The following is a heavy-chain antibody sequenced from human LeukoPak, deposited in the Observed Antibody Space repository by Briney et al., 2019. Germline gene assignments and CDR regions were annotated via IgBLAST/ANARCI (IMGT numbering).Heavy chain of an antibody. D-gene: IGHD5-12*01. J-gene: IGHJ4*02. V-gene: IGHV3-21*01. CDR3: ARDGYGGYWFDY. CDR1: GFTLSTYT. CDR2: ITTSSYI. Sequence: LRLSCAASGFTLSTYTMNWVRQAPGKGLEWVSSITTSSYIYYADSVKGRFTISRDNAKNSLYLQMSSLRAEDTAVYYCARDGYGGYWFDYWGQGTLVTVSS.